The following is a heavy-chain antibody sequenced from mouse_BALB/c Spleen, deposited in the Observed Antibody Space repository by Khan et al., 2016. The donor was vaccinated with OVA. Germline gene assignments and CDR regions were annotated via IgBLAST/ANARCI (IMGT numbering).Heavy chain of an antibody. CDR3: ERPYYYGSSYDTMDA. Sequence: VQLQESGAELVRPGTSVKMSCKAAGYTFTQYWIGWVKQRPGHGLEWIGDIYPGSGNTQYSEKFEGKATLTADTSSSTAYMQLSSLHSEDSALFYCERPYYYGSSYDTMDAWGQGTSVTVSS. D-gene: IGHD1-1*01. CDR1: GYTFTQYW. J-gene: IGHJ4*01. CDR2: IYPGSGNT. V-gene: IGHV1-63*02.